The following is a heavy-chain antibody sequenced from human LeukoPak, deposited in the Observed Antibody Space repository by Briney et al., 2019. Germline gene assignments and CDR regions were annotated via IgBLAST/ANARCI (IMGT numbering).Heavy chain of an antibody. J-gene: IGHJ4*02. D-gene: IGHD5-12*01. CDR2: IIPILGIA. CDR1: GYTFTGYY. CDR3: ARGRGSEATILRY. Sequence: SVKVSCKASGYTFTGYYMHWVRQAPGQGLEWMGRIIPILGIANYAQKFQGRVTITADKSTSTAYMELSSLRSEDAAVYYCARGRGSEATILRYWGQGTLVTVSS. V-gene: IGHV1-69*04.